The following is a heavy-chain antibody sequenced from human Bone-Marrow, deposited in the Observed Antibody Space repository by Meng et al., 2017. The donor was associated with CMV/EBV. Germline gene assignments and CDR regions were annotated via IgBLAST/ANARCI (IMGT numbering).Heavy chain of an antibody. J-gene: IGHJ4*02. CDR3: GREQGLLIGYYSFDY. Sequence: ASVKVSCKASGYTFTSYGISWVRQAPGQGLEWMGWISAYNGNTNYAQKLQGRVTMTTDTSTSTAYMELRSMRSDDTAVYYCGREQGLLIGYYSFDYWGQGTLVTVSS. V-gene: IGHV1-18*01. CDR2: ISAYNGNT. CDR1: GYTFTSYG. D-gene: IGHD3-9*01.